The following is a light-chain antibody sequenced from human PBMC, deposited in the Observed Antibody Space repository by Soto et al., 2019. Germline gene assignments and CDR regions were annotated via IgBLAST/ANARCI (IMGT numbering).Light chain of an antibody. CDR2: RND. CDR3: AAWDDSLSGFYV. CDR1: SSNIGGNS. J-gene: IGLJ1*01. Sequence: VLAQPPSASGAPGQRVTISCSGSSSNIGGNSVSWYQQLPGTAPKLLIYRNDQRPSGVPDRFSGSKSGTSASLAISGLRSEDEADYYCAAWDDSLSGFYVFGTGTRSPS. V-gene: IGLV1-47*01.